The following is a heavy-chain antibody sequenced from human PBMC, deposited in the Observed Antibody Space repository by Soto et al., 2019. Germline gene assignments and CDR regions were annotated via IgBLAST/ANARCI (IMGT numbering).Heavy chain of an antibody. CDR1: GYTFTSYG. V-gene: IGHV1-18*01. J-gene: IGHJ4*02. CDR2: ISAYNGNT. D-gene: IGHD3-22*01. Sequence: ASVKVSCKASGYTFTSYGISWVRQAPGQGLEWMGWISAYNGNTNYAQKPQGRVTMTTDTSTSTAYMELRSLRSDDTAVYYCARDGDYYDSSGYLKVPDYWGQGTRVTVSS. CDR3: ARDGDYYDSSGYLKVPDY.